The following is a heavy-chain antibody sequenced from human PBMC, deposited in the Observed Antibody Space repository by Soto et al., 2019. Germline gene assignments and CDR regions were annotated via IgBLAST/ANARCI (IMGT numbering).Heavy chain of an antibody. V-gene: IGHV5-51*01. CDR2: IFPDDSDT. CDR3: FRGGVTSRTFDY. Sequence: ESLKISCKASGYIIKNYWIGWVRQMPGQGLEWMGIIFPDDSDTRYSPSFQGHVTISVDKSISTAYVQWSSLKASDSAIYYCFRGGVTSRTFDYWGQGTLVTVSS. J-gene: IGHJ4*02. CDR1: GYIIKNYW. D-gene: IGHD3-16*01.